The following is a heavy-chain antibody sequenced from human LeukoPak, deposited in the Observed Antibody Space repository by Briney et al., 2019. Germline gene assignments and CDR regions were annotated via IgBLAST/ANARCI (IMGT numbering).Heavy chain of an antibody. Sequence: GGSLRLSCAASGFTFSTYWMSWVRQAPGKGLEWVANIKQDGSEEYYVDSVKGRLTISRDNAKNSLNLQMNSLRAEDTAVYYCARDLLAYAFDIWGQGTMVTVSS. V-gene: IGHV3-7*01. CDR3: ARDLLAYAFDI. CDR2: IKQDGSEE. J-gene: IGHJ3*02. CDR1: GFTFSTYW.